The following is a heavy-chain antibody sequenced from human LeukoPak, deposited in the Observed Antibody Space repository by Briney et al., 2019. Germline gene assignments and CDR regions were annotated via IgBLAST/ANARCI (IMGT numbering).Heavy chain of an antibody. V-gene: IGHV3-33*01. D-gene: IGHD3-22*01. J-gene: IGHJ4*02. Sequence: PGGSLRLSCAASGFTFSSYGMHWVRQAPGKGLEWVAVIWYDGSNKYYADSVKGRFTISGDNSKNTLYLQMNSLRAEDTAVYYCARDQGYYYDSSGPAYLDYWGQGTLVTVSS. CDR1: GFTFSSYG. CDR2: IWYDGSNK. CDR3: ARDQGYYYDSSGPAYLDY.